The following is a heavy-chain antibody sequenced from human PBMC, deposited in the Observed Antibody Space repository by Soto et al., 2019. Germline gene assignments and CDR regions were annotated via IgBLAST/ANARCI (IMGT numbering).Heavy chain of an antibody. CDR1: GFTVGSNY. V-gene: IGHV3-66*01. CDR3: AGGNSNGYFDY. CDR2: IYSGGGT. D-gene: IGHD5-18*01. Sequence: GGSLRLSCAASGFTVGSNYMFRVRQAPGKGLEWVSTIYSGGGTYYADSVKGRFTISRDNPKNTLYLQMNSLRAEDTAVYYCAGGNSNGYFDYWGQGTLVTVSS. J-gene: IGHJ4*02.